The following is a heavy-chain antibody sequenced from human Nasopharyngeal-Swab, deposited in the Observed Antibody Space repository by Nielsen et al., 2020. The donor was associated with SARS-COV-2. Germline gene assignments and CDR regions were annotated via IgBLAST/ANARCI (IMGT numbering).Heavy chain of an antibody. CDR3: ARVYCGGDCYLPDY. CDR2: IDPSDSYT. V-gene: IGHV5-10-1*01. D-gene: IGHD2-21*01. Sequence: VRQMPGKGLGWMGRIDPSDSYTNYSPSFQGHVTISADKSISTAYLQWSSLKASDTAMYYCARVYCGGDCYLPDYWGQGTLVTVSS. J-gene: IGHJ4*02.